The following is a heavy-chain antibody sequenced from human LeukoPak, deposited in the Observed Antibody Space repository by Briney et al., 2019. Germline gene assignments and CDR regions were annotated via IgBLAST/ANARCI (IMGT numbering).Heavy chain of an antibody. CDR1: GGSISSGDYY. J-gene: IGHJ4*02. CDR3: ASFYQAYYFDY. V-gene: IGHV4-30-4*01. Sequence: SETLSLTCTVSGGSISSGDYYWSWIRQPPGKGLEWIGYIFYTGSTYYNPSLKSRVTISVDTSKNQFSLKLSSVTAADTAVYHCASFYQAYYFDYWGQGTLVTVSS. CDR2: IFYTGST. D-gene: IGHD2-21*01.